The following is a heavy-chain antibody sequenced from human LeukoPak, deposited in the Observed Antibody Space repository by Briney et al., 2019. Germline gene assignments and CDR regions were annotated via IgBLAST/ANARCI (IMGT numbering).Heavy chain of an antibody. Sequence: GGSLRLSCAASGFTFSSYAMHWVRQAPGKGLEWVAVISYDGSNKYYADSVKGRFTISRDNSKNTLYLQMNSLRAEVTAVYYCARALGWGYVGEYYFDYWGQGTLVTVSS. J-gene: IGHJ4*02. CDR2: ISYDGSNK. CDR1: GFTFSSYA. D-gene: IGHD5-18*01. V-gene: IGHV3-30-3*01. CDR3: ARALGWGYVGEYYFDY.